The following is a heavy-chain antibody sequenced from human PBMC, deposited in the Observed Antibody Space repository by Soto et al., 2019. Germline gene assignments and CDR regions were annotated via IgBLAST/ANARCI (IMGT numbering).Heavy chain of an antibody. Sequence: QVQLQQWGAGLLKPSETLSLTCAVYGGSFSGYYWSWIRQPPGKGLEWIGEINHSGSTNYNPSLKSRATISVDTSKNQFSLKLSSVTAADTAVYYCARRRGYSPYYYYYGMDVWGQGTTVTVSS. D-gene: IGHD5-18*01. V-gene: IGHV4-34*01. CDR2: INHSGST. J-gene: IGHJ6*02. CDR3: ARRRGYSPYYYYYGMDV. CDR1: GGSFSGYY.